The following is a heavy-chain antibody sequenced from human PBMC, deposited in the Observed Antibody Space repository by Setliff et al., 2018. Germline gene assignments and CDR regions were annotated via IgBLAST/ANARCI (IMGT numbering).Heavy chain of an antibody. CDR1: GASINNHY. V-gene: IGHV4-59*11. Sequence: LSLTCAASGASINNHYWAWIRQPPGKGLEWIGYVSHSGSTDYNPSLRSRVTVSVDTSRIHFSLKLRSVTAADTAVYYCARAPGRQDYHYMELWGKGTTVTAP. CDR3: ARAPGRQDYHYMEL. CDR2: VSHSGST. D-gene: IGHD2-15*01. J-gene: IGHJ6*03.